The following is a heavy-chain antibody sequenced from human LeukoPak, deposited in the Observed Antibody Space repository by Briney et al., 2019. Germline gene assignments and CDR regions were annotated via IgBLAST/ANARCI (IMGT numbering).Heavy chain of an antibody. V-gene: IGHV1-2*02. D-gene: IGHD3-10*01. Sequence: GASVTVSCKASGYTFNGYYMHGVRQAPGQGLEWMGWINPNGGGTNYAQKFQDRVTMTRDTSISTAYMELSRLGSDDTAVYYCARVQITMVQLTKFYYSVEGTLVTVSS. CDR2: INPNGGGT. J-gene: IGHJ4*02. CDR1: GYTFNGYY. CDR3: ARVQITMVQLTKFYY.